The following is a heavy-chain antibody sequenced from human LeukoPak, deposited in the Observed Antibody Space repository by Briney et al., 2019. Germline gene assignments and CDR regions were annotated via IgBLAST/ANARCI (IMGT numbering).Heavy chain of an antibody. D-gene: IGHD3-10*01. CDR2: INTNTGNP. Sequence: ASVKVSCKASGYSFSHYAVSWVRQAPGLGLEWMGWINTNTGNPTYAQGFTGRFVFSLDTSVSTTFLQIRSLKTEDTAVYYCAREWSDPSSGSYAFDIWGQGTMVTVSS. V-gene: IGHV7-4-1*01. CDR3: AREWSDPSSGSYAFDI. CDR1: GYSFSHYA. J-gene: IGHJ3*02.